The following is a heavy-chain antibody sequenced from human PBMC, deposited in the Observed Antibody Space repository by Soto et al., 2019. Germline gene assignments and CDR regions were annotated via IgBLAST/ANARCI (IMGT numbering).Heavy chain of an antibody. J-gene: IGHJ4*02. CDR3: VRGRSYSVYDF. V-gene: IGHV4-4*07. D-gene: IGHD5-12*01. Sequence: PSETLSLTCTVSGGSISGHAWIWIRQAAGMGLEWIGHIYPSGSTSYNPSLRGRVTTSLDTSKNQIFLNLTSVTAADTAVFYCVRGRSYSVYDFWGPGTLVTVSS. CDR1: GGSISGHA. CDR2: IYPSGST.